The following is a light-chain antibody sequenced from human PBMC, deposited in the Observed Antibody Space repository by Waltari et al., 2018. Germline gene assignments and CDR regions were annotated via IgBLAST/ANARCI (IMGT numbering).Light chain of an antibody. CDR3: ISYTSSNTWV. CDR1: SSDVGGYNY. Sequence: QSALTQPASVSGSPGQSITISCTGTSSDVGGYNYVSWYQQHPGKAPKLMIYDVNKRPSGVSNRFSGSKSGNTASLTISGLQAEDEAVYYCISYTSSNTWVFGGGTKLTV. J-gene: IGLJ3*02. CDR2: DVN. V-gene: IGLV2-14*01.